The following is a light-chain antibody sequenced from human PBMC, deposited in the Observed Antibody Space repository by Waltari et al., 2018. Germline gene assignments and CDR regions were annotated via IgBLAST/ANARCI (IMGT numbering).Light chain of an antibody. CDR3: SSYAGTKKLL. Sequence: QSALTQPPSASGSPGQSVTISCSGSSSDIGTYKFVSWYQQHPGKSPKLIIYEVNQRPSGVPDRFSGSKSGNTASLTVSGLLPDDEADYYCSSYAGTKKLLFGGVTKLTVL. CDR1: SSDIGTYKF. V-gene: IGLV2-8*01. J-gene: IGLJ2*01. CDR2: EVN.